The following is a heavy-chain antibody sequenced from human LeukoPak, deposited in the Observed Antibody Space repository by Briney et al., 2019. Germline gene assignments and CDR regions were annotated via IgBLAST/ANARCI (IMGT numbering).Heavy chain of an antibody. CDR2: INPNSGGT. V-gene: IGHV1-2*06. J-gene: IGHJ5*02. CDR3: ARARRVYYYDSSGSISP. CDR1: GYTFTGYY. D-gene: IGHD3-22*01. Sequence: ASVKVSCKASGYTFTGYYMHWVRQAPGQGLEWMGRINPNSGGTNYVQKFQGRVTMTRDTSISTAYMELSRLRSDDTAVYYCARARRVYYYDSSGSISPWGQGTLVTVSS.